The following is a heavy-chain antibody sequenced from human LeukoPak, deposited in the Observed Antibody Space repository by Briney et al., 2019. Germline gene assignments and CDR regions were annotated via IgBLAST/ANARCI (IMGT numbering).Heavy chain of an antibody. CDR3: ARVGCGGDCLGYYYYYMDV. CDR1: GGSFSGYY. D-gene: IGHD2-21*02. J-gene: IGHJ6*03. CDR2: IYYSGST. V-gene: IGHV4-59*01. Sequence: SETLSLTCAVYGGSFSGYYWSWIRQPPGKGLEWIGYIYYSGSTNYNPSLKSRVTISVDTSKNQFSLKLSSVTAADTAVYYCARVGCGGDCLGYYYYYMDVWGKGTTVTVSS.